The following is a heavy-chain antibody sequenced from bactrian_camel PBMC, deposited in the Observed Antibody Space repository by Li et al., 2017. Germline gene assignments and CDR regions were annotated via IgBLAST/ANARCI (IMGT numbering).Heavy chain of an antibody. CDR1: GLVYPFWS. V-gene: IGHV3S63*01. J-gene: IGHJ4*01. D-gene: IGHD3*01. Sequence: VQLVESGGGSVQAGGSLTLSCAASGLVYPFWSMAWFRQAPGKEREGVARIDSRGTTEYVDSMKGRSTISKDTAKNTLYLQMNSLKPEDTAMYYCAADCALGAIGVWFQRWVYVYWGQGTQVTVS. CDR3: AADCALGAIGVWFQRWVYVY. CDR2: IDSRGTT.